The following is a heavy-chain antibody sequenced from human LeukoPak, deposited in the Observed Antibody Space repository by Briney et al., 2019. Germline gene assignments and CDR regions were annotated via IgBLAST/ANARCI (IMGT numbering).Heavy chain of an antibody. Sequence: GGSLRLSCVASGFTFSSYAMSWVRQAPGKGLEWVSAISGSGGSTYYADSVKGRFTISRDNSKNTLYLQMNSLRAEDTAVYYCAKDCYCSSTSCPHGIFDYWGQGTLVTVSS. CDR2: ISGSGGST. V-gene: IGHV3-23*01. CDR3: AKDCYCSSTSCPHGIFDY. CDR1: GFTFSSYA. D-gene: IGHD2-2*01. J-gene: IGHJ4*02.